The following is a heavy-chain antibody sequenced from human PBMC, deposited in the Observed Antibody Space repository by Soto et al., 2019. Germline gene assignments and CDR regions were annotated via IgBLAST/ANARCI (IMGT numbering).Heavy chain of an antibody. D-gene: IGHD2-2*01. CDR1: GYTFTSYG. J-gene: IGHJ3*02. Sequence: GASVKVSCKASGYTFTSYGISWVRQAPGQGLEWMGWISAYNGNTNYAQKLQGRVTMTTDTSTSTAYMELRSLRSDDTAVYYCALIVVVPAAMGDDAFDIWGQGTMVTVSS. V-gene: IGHV1-18*01. CDR2: ISAYNGNT. CDR3: ALIVVVPAAMGDDAFDI.